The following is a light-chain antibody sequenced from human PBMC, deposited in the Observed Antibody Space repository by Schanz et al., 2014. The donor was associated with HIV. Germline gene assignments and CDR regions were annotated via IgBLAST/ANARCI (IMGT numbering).Light chain of an antibody. J-gene: IGKJ3*01. CDR3: QHYGSS. CDR2: GAS. CDR1: QNINSNF. V-gene: IGKV3-20*01. Sequence: EIVLTQSPGSLSLSPGDRATLSCRARQNINSNFLAWYQQTPGQAPRLRIYGASTRATGIPDRFSGSGSGTDFTLTISRLEPEDFAEYYCQHYGSSFGPGTKVDIK.